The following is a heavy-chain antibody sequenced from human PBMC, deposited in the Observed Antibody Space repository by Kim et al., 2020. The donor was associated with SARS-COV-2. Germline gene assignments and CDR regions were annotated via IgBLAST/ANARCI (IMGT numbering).Heavy chain of an antibody. CDR1: GYSISSGYY. CDR2: IYHSGST. D-gene: IGHD6-13*01. Sequence: SETLSLTCTVSGYSISSGYYWGWIRQPPGKGLEWIGSIYHSGSTYYNPSLKSRVTISVDTSKNQFSLKLSSVTAADTAVYYCARALPGGQLVYSRWFDP. J-gene: IGHJ5*02. CDR3: ARALPGGQLVYSRWFDP. V-gene: IGHV4-38-2*02.